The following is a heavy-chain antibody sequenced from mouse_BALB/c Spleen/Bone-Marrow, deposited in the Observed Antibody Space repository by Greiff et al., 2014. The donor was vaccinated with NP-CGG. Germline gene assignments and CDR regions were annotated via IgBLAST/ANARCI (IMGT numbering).Heavy chain of an antibody. V-gene: IGHV14-3*02. J-gene: IGHJ3*01. Sequence: EVQLVESGAELVKPGASVKLSCTASGFNIKDTYMHWVKQRPEQGLEWIGRIDPASGNTKFDPKFQGKAAIASDISSNTAYLQLSSLTSEDTAVYYCAAYYYVSSYGFAYWGQGTLVTVSA. CDR2: IDPASGNT. D-gene: IGHD1-1*01. CDR3: AAYYYVSSYGFAY. CDR1: GFNIKDTY.